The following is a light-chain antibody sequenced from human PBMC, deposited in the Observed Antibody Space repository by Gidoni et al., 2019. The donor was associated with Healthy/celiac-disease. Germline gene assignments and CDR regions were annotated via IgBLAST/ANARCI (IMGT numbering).Light chain of an antibody. CDR2: QDS. J-gene: IGLJ2*01. Sequence: SYELTQRHSVSVSPGQTASITCSGDKLGDKYACWYQQKPGQSPVLVIYQDSKRPSGIPERFSGSNSGNTATLTISGTQAMDEADYYCQAWDSSTAVFGGGTKLTVL. CDR1: KLGDKY. CDR3: QAWDSSTAV. V-gene: IGLV3-1*01.